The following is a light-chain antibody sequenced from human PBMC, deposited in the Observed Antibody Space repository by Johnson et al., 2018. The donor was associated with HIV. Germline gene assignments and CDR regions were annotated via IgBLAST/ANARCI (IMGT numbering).Light chain of an antibody. Sequence: QAVLTQPPSVSAAPGQTVTISCSGSSSNIGNNYVSWYQQLPGTAPKLLIYDNKKRPSGIPDRFSGSKSGTSATLDITGLQTGDEADYYCGTWDSSLGAWVFGTGTKVTVL. V-gene: IGLV1-51*01. CDR3: GTWDSSLGAWV. CDR2: DNK. J-gene: IGLJ1*01. CDR1: SSNIGNNY.